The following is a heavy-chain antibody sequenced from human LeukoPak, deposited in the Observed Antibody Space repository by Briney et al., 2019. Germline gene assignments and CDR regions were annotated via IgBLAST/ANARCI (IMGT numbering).Heavy chain of an antibody. CDR2: ISSRSSYI. CDR1: GFTFSSYS. CDR3: ARDLGMAVAGTGWFDP. J-gene: IGHJ5*02. V-gene: IGHV3-21*01. Sequence: PGGSLGLSCAASGFTFSSYSMNWVRQAPGKGLEWVSSISSRSSYIYYADSVKGRFTISRDNAKNSLYLQMNSLRAEDTAVYYCARDLGMAVAGTGWFDPWGQGTLVTVSS. D-gene: IGHD6-19*01.